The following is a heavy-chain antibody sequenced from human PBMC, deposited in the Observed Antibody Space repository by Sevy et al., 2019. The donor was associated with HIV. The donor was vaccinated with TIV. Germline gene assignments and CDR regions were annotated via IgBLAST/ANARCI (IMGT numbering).Heavy chain of an antibody. CDR2: INHSGST. D-gene: IGHD6-19*01. CDR1: GGSFSGYY. Sequence: SETMSLTCAVYGGSFSGYYWSWIRQPPGKGLEWIGEINHSGSTNYNPSLKSRVTISVDTSKNQFSLKLSSVTAADTAVYYCARGGEWVMGGWYYYYYGMDVWGQGTTVTVSS. CDR3: ARGGEWVMGGWYYYYYGMDV. V-gene: IGHV4-34*01. J-gene: IGHJ6*02.